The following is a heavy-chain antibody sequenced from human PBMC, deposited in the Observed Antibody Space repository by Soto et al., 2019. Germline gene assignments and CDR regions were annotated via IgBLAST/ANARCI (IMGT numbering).Heavy chain of an antibody. CDR2: IDPSDSYT. J-gene: IGHJ6*02. CDR3: SIAVAGHTKTYYYYGMDV. V-gene: IGHV5-10-1*01. D-gene: IGHD6-19*01. CDR1: GYSFTSYW. Sequence: PGESLKISCKGSGYSFTSYWISWVRQMPGKGLEWMGRIDPSDSYTNYSPSFQGHVTISADKSISTAYLQWSSLKASDTAMYYFSIAVAGHTKTYYYYGMDVWGQGTTVTVSS.